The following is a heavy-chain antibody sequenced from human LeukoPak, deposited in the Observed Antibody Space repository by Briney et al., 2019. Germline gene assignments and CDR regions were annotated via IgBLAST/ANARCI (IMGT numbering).Heavy chain of an antibody. CDR3: AKDLGTMVRGVITPYYFDY. CDR1: GFTFSSYA. J-gene: IGHJ4*02. CDR2: ISGSGGST. D-gene: IGHD3-10*01. Sequence: GGSLRLSCAASGFTFSSYAMSWARQAPGKGLEWVSAISGSGGSTYYADSVKGRFTISRDNSKNTLYLQMNSLRAEDTAVYYCAKDLGTMVRGVITPYYFDYWGQVTLVTVSS. V-gene: IGHV3-23*01.